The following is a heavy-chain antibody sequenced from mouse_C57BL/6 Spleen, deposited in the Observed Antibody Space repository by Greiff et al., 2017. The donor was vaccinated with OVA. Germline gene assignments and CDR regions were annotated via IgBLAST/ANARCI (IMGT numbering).Heavy chain of an antibody. CDR2: IRLKSDNYAT. CDR1: GFTFSNYW. Sequence: EVKLEESGGGLVQPGGSMKLSCVASGFTFSNYWMNWVRQSPEKGLEWVAQIRLKSDNYATHYAESVKGRFTISGDDSKSSVYLQMNNLRAEDTGIYYCTGGVEGYFDYWGQGTTLTVSS. V-gene: IGHV6-3*01. CDR3: TGGVEGYFDY. D-gene: IGHD1-3*01. J-gene: IGHJ2*01.